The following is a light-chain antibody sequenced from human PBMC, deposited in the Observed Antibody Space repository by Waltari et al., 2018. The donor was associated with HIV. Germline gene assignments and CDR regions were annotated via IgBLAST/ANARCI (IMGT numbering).Light chain of an antibody. CDR2: EVN. Sequence: QSALTQPASVSGSPGQSLTISCVASSYNHGCFTSFSWYQQHPGKAPKVIIYEVNNRPSGVSLRFSGSKSGNTASLTISGLQIEDEADYYCSSNTDSSTALFGGGTKLSVL. J-gene: IGLJ2*01. CDR3: SSNTDSSTAL. CDR1: SYNHGCFTS. V-gene: IGLV2-14*01.